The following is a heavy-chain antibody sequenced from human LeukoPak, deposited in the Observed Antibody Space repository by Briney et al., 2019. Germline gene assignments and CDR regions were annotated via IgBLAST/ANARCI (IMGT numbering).Heavy chain of an antibody. V-gene: IGHV4-34*01. CDR3: ARGDCSGSICYSPMDV. D-gene: IGHD2-21*01. CDR1: VASFSGYY. Sequence: SETLSLTCAVYVASFSGYYWSWIRQPPAKGLEWIGEINQSGSTNYNPSLKSRVTISVDTSKNQFSLKVSSVTAADTAVYYCARGDCSGSICYSPMDVWGTGTTVTVSS. CDR2: INQSGST. J-gene: IGHJ6*03.